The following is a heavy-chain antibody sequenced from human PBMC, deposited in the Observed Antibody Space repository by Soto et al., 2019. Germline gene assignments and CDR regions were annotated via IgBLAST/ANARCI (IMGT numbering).Heavy chain of an antibody. CDR2: IKDDGNEK. D-gene: IGHD2-8*02. CDR3: VRERIGWVTCTGTSCLDY. J-gene: IGHJ4*02. Sequence: SLRLSCAPSGFTLRNYWRSWVRQDPGKGLEWVANIKDDGNEKYSGDSVRGRFTISRDNAQHSLYRQMNSRRSEDPASYDRVRERIGWVTCTGTSCLDYWGRGTRVTVSS. V-gene: IGHV3-7*03. CDR1: GFTLRNYW.